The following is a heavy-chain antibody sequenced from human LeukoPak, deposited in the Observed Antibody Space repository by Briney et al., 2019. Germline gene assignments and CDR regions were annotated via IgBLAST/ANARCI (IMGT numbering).Heavy chain of an antibody. D-gene: IGHD1-20*01. CDR3: ATLVSGINY. Sequence: ASVKVSCKASGYTFTGYYMHWVRQAPGQGLEWLGRINPKTGGSNYAQNFQGRVTMTSDTSTTTAYMELSSLNSDDTAAYYCATLVSGINYWGQGTLVTVSS. V-gene: IGHV1-2*06. CDR2: INPKTGGS. J-gene: IGHJ4*02. CDR1: GYTFTGYY.